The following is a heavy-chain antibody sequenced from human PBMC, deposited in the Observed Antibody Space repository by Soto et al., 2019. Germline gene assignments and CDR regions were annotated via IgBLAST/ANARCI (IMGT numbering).Heavy chain of an antibody. CDR1: GYTLTDLS. Sequence: ASVKVSCKVSGYTLTDLSMHWVRQAPGKGLEWMGGFDPEDGETIYAQKFQGRVTMTEDTSTDTAYMELSSLRSEDTAVYYCAAETFYYDILTGYYNWWFDPRGQGTLVTVSS. CDR3: AAETFYYDILTGYYNWWFDP. CDR2: FDPEDGET. J-gene: IGHJ5*02. V-gene: IGHV1-24*01. D-gene: IGHD3-9*01.